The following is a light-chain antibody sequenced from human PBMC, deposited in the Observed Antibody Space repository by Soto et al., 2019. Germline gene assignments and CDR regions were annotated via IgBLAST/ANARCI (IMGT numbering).Light chain of an antibody. CDR3: QQYGSSPHLT. J-gene: IGKJ4*01. CDR2: GAS. Sequence: EIVLTQSPGTLSLSPGERATLSCRASQSVSSSYLAWYQQKPGQAPRLLIYGASSRATGIPDRFCGSGSGTDFTLTISRLEPEDFAVYYCQQYGSSPHLTFGGGTKVEIK. CDR1: QSVSSSY. V-gene: IGKV3-20*01.